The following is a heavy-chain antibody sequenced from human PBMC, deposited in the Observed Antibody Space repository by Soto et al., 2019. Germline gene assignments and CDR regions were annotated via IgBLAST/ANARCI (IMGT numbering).Heavy chain of an antibody. CDR1: GFTFSSYW. Sequence: GGSLRLSCAASGFTFSSYWMSWVRQAPGKGLEWVANIKQDGSEKYYVDSVKGRFTISRDNAKNSLYLQMNSLRAEDTAVYYCARMGPSSIAARPDGFDPWGQGTLVTVSS. V-gene: IGHV3-7*01. CDR3: ARMGPSSIAARPDGFDP. J-gene: IGHJ5*02. D-gene: IGHD6-6*01. CDR2: IKQDGSEK.